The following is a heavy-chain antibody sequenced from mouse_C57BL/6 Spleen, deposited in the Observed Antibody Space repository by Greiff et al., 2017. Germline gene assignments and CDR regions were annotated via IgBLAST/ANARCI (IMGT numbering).Heavy chain of an antibody. CDR2: INYDGSST. J-gene: IGHJ4*01. CDR3: AREGAPYYYAMDY. V-gene: IGHV5-16*01. Sequence: EVQLVESEGGLVQPGSSMKLSCTASGFTFSDYYMAWVRQVPEKGLEWVANINYDGSSTYYLDSLKSRFIISRDNAKNILYLQMSSLKSEDTATYYCAREGAPYYYAMDYWGQGTSVTVSS. CDR1: GFTFSDYY.